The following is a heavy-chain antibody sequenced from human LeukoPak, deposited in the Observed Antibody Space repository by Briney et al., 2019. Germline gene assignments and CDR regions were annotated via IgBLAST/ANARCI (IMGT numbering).Heavy chain of an antibody. CDR1: GGSIRSYY. CDR2: IYYSGST. V-gene: IGHV4-59*08. J-gene: IGHJ4*02. Sequence: SETLSLTCTVSGGSIRSYYWSWIRQPPGKGLEWIGYIYYSGSTNYNPSLKSRVNISVDTSKNQFSLKLSSVTAADTAVYYCARHYYDSSGYYHHDYWGQGTLVTVSS. D-gene: IGHD3-22*01. CDR3: ARHYYDSSGYYHHDY.